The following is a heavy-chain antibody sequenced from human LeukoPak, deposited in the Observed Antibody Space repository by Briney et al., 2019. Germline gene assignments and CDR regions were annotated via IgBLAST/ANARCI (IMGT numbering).Heavy chain of an antibody. CDR2: INSDGSST. D-gene: IGHD2-2*02. V-gene: IGHV3-74*01. J-gene: IGHJ6*02. CDR1: GFTFSSCW. Sequence: GGSLRLSCAASGFTFSSCWMHWVRQAPGKGLVWVARINSDGSSTSYADSVKGRFTISRDNAKNSLYLQMNSLRAEDTAVYYCARDEVVPAAITYYYYGMDVWGQGTTVTVSS. CDR3: ARDEVVPAAITYYYYGMDV.